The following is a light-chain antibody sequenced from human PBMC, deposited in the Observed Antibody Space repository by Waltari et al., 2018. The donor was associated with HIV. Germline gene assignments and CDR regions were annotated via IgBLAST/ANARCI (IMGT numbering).Light chain of an antibody. CDR2: EVN. J-gene: IGLJ1*01. Sequence: HSDLTQPPSASGSPGQSVTIACTGSDSAIGTYKLVSWYQHHPGKAPKLIIYEVNKRPSGVPERFSGSKSGDTASLTVSGLQAEDEADYYCASYRGLNNLGVFGTGTKVTVL. CDR1: DSAIGTYKL. CDR3: ASYRGLNNLGV. V-gene: IGLV2-8*01.